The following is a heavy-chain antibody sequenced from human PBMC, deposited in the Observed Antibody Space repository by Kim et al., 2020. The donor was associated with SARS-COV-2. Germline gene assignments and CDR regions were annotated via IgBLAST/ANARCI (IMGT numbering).Heavy chain of an antibody. CDR3: ARGGDSSSWPLQSGPYGMDV. CDR1: GGSISSGSYY. V-gene: IGHV4-61*02. CDR2: IYTSGST. D-gene: IGHD6-13*01. Sequence: SETLSLTCTVSGGSISSGSYYWSWIRQPAGKGLEWIGRIYTSGSTNYNPSLKSRVTISVDTSKNQFSLKLSSVTAADTAVYYCARGGDSSSWPLQSGPYGMDVWGQGTTVTVSS. J-gene: IGHJ6*02.